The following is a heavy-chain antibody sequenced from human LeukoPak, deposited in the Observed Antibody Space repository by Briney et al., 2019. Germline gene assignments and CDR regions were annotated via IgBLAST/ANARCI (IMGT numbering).Heavy chain of an antibody. CDR2: ISAGGENT. D-gene: IGHD6-19*01. V-gene: IGHV3-23*01. CDR1: GFIFTSYA. Sequence: AGSLRLSCAASGFIFTSYAMSWVRQAPGKALEWVSAISAGGENTDYADSVKGRFTISRDNSKNTLYLQVNSLRAEDTAAYYCAKSEASSSARRFDYWGQGTLVTVSP. J-gene: IGHJ4*02. CDR3: AKSEASSSARRFDY.